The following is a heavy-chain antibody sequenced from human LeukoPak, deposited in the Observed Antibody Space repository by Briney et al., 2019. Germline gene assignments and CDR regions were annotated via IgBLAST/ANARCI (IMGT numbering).Heavy chain of an antibody. Sequence: PSQTLSLACPVSGASISSSYWSWIRQPPGKGLEWIGYIYYSGTTNYNPSLKSRLTISVDTSKNQFSLKLSSVTAADTAVYYCARRGYCSGGTCLTFDLWGQGTLVTVSS. CDR3: ARRGYCSGGTCLTFDL. CDR2: IYYSGTT. V-gene: IGHV4-59*08. J-gene: IGHJ4*02. D-gene: IGHD2-15*01. CDR1: GASISSSY.